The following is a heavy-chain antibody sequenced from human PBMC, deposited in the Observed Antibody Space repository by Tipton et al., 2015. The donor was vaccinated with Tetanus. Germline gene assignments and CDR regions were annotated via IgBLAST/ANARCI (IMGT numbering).Heavy chain of an antibody. CDR1: GVSIRNGGYS. D-gene: IGHD6-6*01. CDR3: ARDQGGGRVVRLNWFDP. J-gene: IGHJ5*02. V-gene: IGHV4-30-2*01. CDR2: TYHTGGT. Sequence: TLSLTCAVSGVSIRNGGYSWSWIRQPPGKGLEWIGYTYHTGGTYYNPSLKSRVTMSVDTSKNQFSLNLSSATAADTAIYYCARDQGGGRVVRLNWFDPWGQGTLVTVSS.